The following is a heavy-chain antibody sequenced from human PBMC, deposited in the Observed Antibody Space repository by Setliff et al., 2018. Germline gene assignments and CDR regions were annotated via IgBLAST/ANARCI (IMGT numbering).Heavy chain of an antibody. V-gene: IGHV1-2*04. D-gene: IGHD3-16*01. CDR3: ARSDHLVVDGFDV. J-gene: IGHJ3*01. CDR2: INPKTGGT. Sequence: GASVKVSCKTSGYAFTDNYIHWVRQAPGQGLEWMGWINPKTGGTNLAQKFQGWVSMTRDTSITTAYMELSRLTSGDMAVYFCARSDHLVVDGFDVWGQGTMVTVSS. CDR1: GYAFTDNY.